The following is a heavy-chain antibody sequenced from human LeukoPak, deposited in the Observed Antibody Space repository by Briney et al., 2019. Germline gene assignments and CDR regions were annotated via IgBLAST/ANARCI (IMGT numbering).Heavy chain of an antibody. D-gene: IGHD6-19*01. Sequence: PGGSLRLSCAASGFTFSDYYMSWIRQAPGKGLEWVSAIDTSGVYTYYADSVKGRFTISRDNSKNTLSLQMNSLRAEDTAVYYCAKDRVGGSGAYDSWGQGTLVTVSS. CDR1: GFTFSDYY. V-gene: IGHV3-23*01. J-gene: IGHJ4*02. CDR3: AKDRVGGSGAYDS. CDR2: IDTSGVYT.